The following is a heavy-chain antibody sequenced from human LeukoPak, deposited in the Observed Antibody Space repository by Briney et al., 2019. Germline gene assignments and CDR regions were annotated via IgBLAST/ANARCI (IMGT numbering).Heavy chain of an antibody. CDR1: GFTFSSYA. CDR3: ARDGFVGYSYGFFFDY. Sequence: GRSLRLSCAASGFTFSSYAMHWVRQAPGEGLEWVAVISYDGSNKYYADSVKGRFTISRDNSKNTLYLQMNSLRAEDTAVYYCARDGFVGYSYGFFFDYWGQGTLVTVSS. D-gene: IGHD5-18*01. CDR2: ISYDGSNK. J-gene: IGHJ4*02. V-gene: IGHV3-30*04.